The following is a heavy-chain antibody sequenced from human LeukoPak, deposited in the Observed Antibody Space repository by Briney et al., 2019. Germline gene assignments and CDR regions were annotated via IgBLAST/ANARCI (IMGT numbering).Heavy chain of an antibody. J-gene: IGHJ4*02. V-gene: IGHV3-33*06. CDR1: GFTFASYG. Sequence: GGSLRLSCAASGFTFASYGMSWVRQAPGKGLEWVAVIWYDGSNKYYADSVKGRFTISRDNSKNTLYLQMNSLRAEDTAVYYCAKEGRYCSSTSCATAFDYWGQGTLVTVSS. CDR2: IWYDGSNK. CDR3: AKEGRYCSSTSCATAFDY. D-gene: IGHD2-2*01.